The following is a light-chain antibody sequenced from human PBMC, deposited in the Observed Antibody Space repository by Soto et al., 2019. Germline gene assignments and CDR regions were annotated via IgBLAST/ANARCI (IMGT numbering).Light chain of an antibody. V-gene: IGLV2-11*01. J-gene: IGLJ1*01. CDR2: DDS. CDR3: CSYGGSYV. Sequence: QSALTQPRSVSGSPGQSVTISCTGTSSDVGGFKYVSWYQQQPGKAPKVLIYDDSQRPSGVPARFSGATSGNTASLTISGLQDEDEADYYCCSYGGSYVFGTGTKLTVL. CDR1: SSDVGGFKY.